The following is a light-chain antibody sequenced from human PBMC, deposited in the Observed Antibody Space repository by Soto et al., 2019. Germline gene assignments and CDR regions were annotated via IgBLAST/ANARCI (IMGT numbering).Light chain of an antibody. Sequence: EIVLTQSPATLSFSPGERATLSCRASHSVSSHLAWCQPKPGQAPRLLIYDASNRATGIPARFSGSGSGTDFTLTIRSLEPEDFAVYYCQQRSNWPPITFGQGTRLEIK. CDR1: HSVSSH. J-gene: IGKJ5*01. CDR3: QQRSNWPPIT. CDR2: DAS. V-gene: IGKV3-11*01.